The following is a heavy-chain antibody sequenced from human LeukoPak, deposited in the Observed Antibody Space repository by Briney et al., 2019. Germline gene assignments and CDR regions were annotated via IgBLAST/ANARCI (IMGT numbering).Heavy chain of an antibody. D-gene: IGHD6-13*01. Sequence: SETLSLTCTVSGGSISSYYWSWIRQPPGKGLEWIGYIYYSGSTNYNPSLKSRVTISVHTSKNQFSLKLSSVTAADTAVYYCAREVYSSSWYDGYYYMDVWGKGTTVTVSS. CDR2: IYYSGST. V-gene: IGHV4-59*01. CDR1: GGSISSYY. CDR3: AREVYSSSWYDGYYYMDV. J-gene: IGHJ6*03.